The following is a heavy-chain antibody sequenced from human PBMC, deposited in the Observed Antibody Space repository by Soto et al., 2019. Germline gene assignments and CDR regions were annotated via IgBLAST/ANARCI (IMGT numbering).Heavy chain of an antibody. CDR1: GFSLTTDGVG. CDR3: AHSRNLITEDAQVGDFDY. CDR2: IYWDDYE. Sequence: QITLKESGPTLVKPTQTLTLTCSFSGFSLTTDGVGVGWVRQPPGEALEWLALIYWDDYERYSPSLKTRLTITKDHSKNKVVLIMTNMDPVDTATYYCAHSRNLITEDAQVGDFDYWGQGTLVTVSS. J-gene: IGHJ4*02. D-gene: IGHD3-10*01. V-gene: IGHV2-5*02.